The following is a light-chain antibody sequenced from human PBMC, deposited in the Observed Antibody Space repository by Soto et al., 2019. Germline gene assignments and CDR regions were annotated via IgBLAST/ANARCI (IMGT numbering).Light chain of an antibody. CDR2: LNSDGSH. V-gene: IGLV4-69*01. J-gene: IGLJ2*01. Sequence: QSVLTQSPSASASLGASVKLTCTLSSGHRSYAIAWHQQQPEKGPRYLMKLNSDGSHSNGDGIPDRFSGSSSGAERYLTISSLQSEDEADYYCQTWGTGVRVFGGGTKVTVL. CDR1: SGHRSYA. CDR3: QTWGTGVRV.